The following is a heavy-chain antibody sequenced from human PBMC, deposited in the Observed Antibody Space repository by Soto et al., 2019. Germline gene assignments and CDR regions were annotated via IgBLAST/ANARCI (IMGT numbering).Heavy chain of an antibody. CDR1: GGSISSYY. D-gene: IGHD3-3*01. V-gene: IGHV4-59*01. Sequence: SETLSLTCTVSGGSISSYYWSWIRQPPGKGLEWIGYIYYSGSTNYNPSLKSRVTISVDTSKNQFSLKLSSVTAADTAVYYCAGVAGLSTYYDFWSGYYKDYYFDYWGQGTLVTVSS. J-gene: IGHJ4*02. CDR2: IYYSGST. CDR3: AGVAGLSTYYDFWSGYYKDYYFDY.